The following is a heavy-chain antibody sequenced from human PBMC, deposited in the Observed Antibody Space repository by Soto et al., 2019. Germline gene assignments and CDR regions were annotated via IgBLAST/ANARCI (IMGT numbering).Heavy chain of an antibody. Sequence: QVQLVQSGAEVKKPGSSVKVSCEASGSTFSSYAFSWVRQAPGQGLEWMGGVIPTFGRANYVQRFQGRVTITAYKSTSTVYLELCSLSSEDTAVYYCARKRGTYDYYYVLDIWGQGTTVTVSS. CDR1: GSTFSSYA. CDR2: VIPTFGRA. J-gene: IGHJ6*02. CDR3: ARKRGTYDYYYVLDI. V-gene: IGHV1-69*06.